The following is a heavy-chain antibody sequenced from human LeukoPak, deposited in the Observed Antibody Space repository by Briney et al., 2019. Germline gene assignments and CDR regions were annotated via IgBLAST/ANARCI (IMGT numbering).Heavy chain of an antibody. V-gene: IGHV4-4*07. Sequence: SETLSLTCTVSGGSISSYYWSWIRQPAGKGLEWIGRIYTSGSTNYNPSLKSRVTMSVDTSKNQFSLKLSSVTAADTAVYYCARDSTQWGYYGSDPYYYYYMDVWGKGTTVTISS. CDR3: ARDSTQWGYYGSDPYYYYYMDV. D-gene: IGHD3-10*01. CDR2: IYTSGST. J-gene: IGHJ6*03. CDR1: GGSISSYY.